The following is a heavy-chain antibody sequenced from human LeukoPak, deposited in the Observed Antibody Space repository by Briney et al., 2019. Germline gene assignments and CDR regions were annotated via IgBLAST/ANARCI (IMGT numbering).Heavy chain of an antibody. D-gene: IGHD3-3*01. Sequence: GASVKVSCKASGYTFTSYGISWVRQAPGQGLEWMGWISAYNGNTNYAQKLQGRVTMTTDTSTSTAYMELRSLRSDDTAVYYCARDLPTIPYDFWSGYSTPTTYMDVWGKGTTVTVSS. V-gene: IGHV1-18*01. J-gene: IGHJ6*03. CDR2: ISAYNGNT. CDR1: GYTFTSYG. CDR3: ARDLPTIPYDFWSGYSTPTTYMDV.